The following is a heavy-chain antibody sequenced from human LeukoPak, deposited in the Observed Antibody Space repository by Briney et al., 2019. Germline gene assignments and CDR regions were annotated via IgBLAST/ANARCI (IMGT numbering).Heavy chain of an antibody. J-gene: IGHJ5*02. CDR1: GGSISSSSYY. V-gene: IGHV4-39*01. D-gene: IGHD3-22*01. Sequence: SETLSLTCTVSGGSISSSSYYWGWIRQPPGKGLEWIGSIYYSGSTYYNPSLKSRVTISVDTSKNQFSLKLSSVTAADTAVYYCARQHYDSSGYHWDRFDPWGQGTLVTVSS. CDR2: IYYSGST. CDR3: ARQHYDSSGYHWDRFDP.